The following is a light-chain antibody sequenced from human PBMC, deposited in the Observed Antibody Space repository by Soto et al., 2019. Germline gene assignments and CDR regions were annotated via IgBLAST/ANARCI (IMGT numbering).Light chain of an antibody. Sequence: QSVLTQPPSASGTHGQRVTISCSGSSSNIGSNPVSWYQHLPGTAPKVLIFTNNQRPSGVPDRVSGSKSGTSASQAISGLRSEDEAHYYCAAWDDSLEGVVLGGGTQLTVL. V-gene: IGLV1-44*01. J-gene: IGLJ3*02. CDR1: SSNIGSNP. CDR2: TNN. CDR3: AAWDDSLEGVV.